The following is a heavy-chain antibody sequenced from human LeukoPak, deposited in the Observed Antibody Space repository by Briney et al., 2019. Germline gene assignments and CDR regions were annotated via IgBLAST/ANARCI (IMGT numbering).Heavy chain of an antibody. CDR1: GYSFTSYW. CDR2: IYPGDSDT. CDR3: ARNSLGLWFGELLSPLGWFDP. D-gene: IGHD3-10*01. V-gene: IGHV5-51*01. Sequence: GESLKISCKGSGYSFTSYWIGWVRQMPGKGLEWMGIIYPGDSDTRYSPSFQGQVTISADKSISTAYLQWSSLKASDTAMYYCARNSLGLWFGELLSPLGWFDPWGQGTLVTVSS. J-gene: IGHJ5*02.